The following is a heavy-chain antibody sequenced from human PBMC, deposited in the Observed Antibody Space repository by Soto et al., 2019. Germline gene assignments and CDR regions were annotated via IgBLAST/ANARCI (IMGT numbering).Heavy chain of an antibody. D-gene: IGHD2-15*01. V-gene: IGHV1-18*01. CDR2: ISAYNGNT. CDR1: GYTFTSYG. CDR3: ARYCSGGSCYHKRFDY. Sequence: ASVKVSCKASGYTFTSYGISWVRQAPGQGLEWMGWISAYNGNTNYAQKLQGRVTMTTDTSTSTAYMELRSLRSDDTAVYYCARYCSGGSCYHKRFDYWGQGTLVTVSS. J-gene: IGHJ4*02.